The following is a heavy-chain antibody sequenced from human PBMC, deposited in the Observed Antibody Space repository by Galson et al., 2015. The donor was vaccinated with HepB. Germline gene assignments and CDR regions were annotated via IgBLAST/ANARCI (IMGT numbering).Heavy chain of an antibody. Sequence: SVKVSCKASGYKFTDNGISWVRQAPGQGLEWLGWISTNSGDTKYIQRLQGRVTMTRDTSTSTAYMELGRLRSDDTAVYYCARDRSHSLDYWGQGTLVTVSS. CDR3: ARDRSHSLDY. CDR2: ISTNSGDT. V-gene: IGHV1-18*04. D-gene: IGHD3-16*02. CDR1: GYKFTDNG. J-gene: IGHJ4*02.